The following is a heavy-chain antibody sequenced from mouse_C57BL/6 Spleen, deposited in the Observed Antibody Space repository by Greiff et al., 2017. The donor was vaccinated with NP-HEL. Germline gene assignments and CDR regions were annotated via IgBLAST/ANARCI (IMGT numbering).Heavy chain of an antibody. CDR2: INPSNGGT. CDR1: GYTFTSYW. J-gene: IGHJ2*01. V-gene: IGHV1-53*01. Sequence: LQESGTELVKPGASVKLSCKASGYTFTSYWMHWVKQRPGQGLEWMGNINPSNGGTNYNEKFKSKATLTVDKSSSTAYMQLSSLTSEDSAVYYCARYYGSSFHYFDYWGQGTTLTVSS. CDR3: ARYYGSSFHYFDY. D-gene: IGHD1-1*01.